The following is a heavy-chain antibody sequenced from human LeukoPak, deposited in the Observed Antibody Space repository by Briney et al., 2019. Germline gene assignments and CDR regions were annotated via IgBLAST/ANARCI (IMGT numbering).Heavy chain of an antibody. CDR2: IVVGSGNT. Sequence: SVKVSCKASGFTFTRSAMQWVRQARGQRLEWIGWIVVGSGNTNYAQKFQERVTTSRDMSTSTAYMELSSLRSEDTAVYYCAALVDYYDSSGYYVDYWGQGTLVTVSS. CDR1: GFTFTRSA. CDR3: AALVDYYDSSGYYVDY. D-gene: IGHD3-22*01. V-gene: IGHV1-58*02. J-gene: IGHJ4*02.